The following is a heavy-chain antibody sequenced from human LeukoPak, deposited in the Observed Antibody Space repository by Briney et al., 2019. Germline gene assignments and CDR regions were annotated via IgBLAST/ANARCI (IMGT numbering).Heavy chain of an antibody. D-gene: IGHD5-12*01. Sequence: SVKVSCKASGGTFSSYAISWVRQAPGEGLEWMGGIIPIFGTANYAQKFQGRVTITADESTSTAYMELSSLRSEDTAVYYCARDLSGYDSRSFDYWGQGTLVTVSS. J-gene: IGHJ4*02. CDR3: ARDLSGYDSRSFDY. V-gene: IGHV1-69*13. CDR2: IIPIFGTA. CDR1: GGTFSSYA.